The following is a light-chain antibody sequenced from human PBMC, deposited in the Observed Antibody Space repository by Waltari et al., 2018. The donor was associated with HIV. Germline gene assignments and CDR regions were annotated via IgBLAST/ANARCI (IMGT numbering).Light chain of an antibody. CDR2: EVS. CDR1: SSDVGLYNY. CDR3: SSYTGSSTLYV. V-gene: IGLV2-14*01. J-gene: IGLJ1*01. Sequence: QSALTQPASVSGSPGQSITISCTGTSSDVGLYNYVSWYQQHPGKAPKLMIYEVSNRPSGVSKSFSGSKSGNTASLTISGLQAEDEADYYCSSYTGSSTLYVFGTGTKVTVL.